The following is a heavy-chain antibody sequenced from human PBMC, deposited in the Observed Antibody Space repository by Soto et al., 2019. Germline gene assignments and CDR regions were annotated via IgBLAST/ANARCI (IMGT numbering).Heavy chain of an antibody. Sequence: SETLSLTCDVSGASVESNWGSWVRQPPGKDLEWIGEIFHSGDTNYNPSLRSRVTISLDESNNQFSLSLNSVTAADTAVYYCVRHMGVSRTRGFDYWGHGTLVTVSS. CDR1: GASVESNW. J-gene: IGHJ4*01. D-gene: IGHD1-1*01. V-gene: IGHV4-4*02. CDR3: VRHMGVSRTRGFDY. CDR2: IFHSGDT.